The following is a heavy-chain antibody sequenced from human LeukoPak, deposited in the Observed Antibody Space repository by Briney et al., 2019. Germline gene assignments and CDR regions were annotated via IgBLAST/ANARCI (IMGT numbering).Heavy chain of an antibody. CDR1: GFTFSNYV. Sequence: GGSLRLSCAPSGFTFSNYVLHWVREAPGKGLEYVSSISGNGGSTYYANSVKGRFTISRDNSKNMLYLQMGSLRPEDMAVYYCAKGGSCSGVTCFLPLFDFWGQGTLVPVSS. CDR2: ISGNGGST. J-gene: IGHJ4*02. V-gene: IGHV3-64*01. D-gene: IGHD2-15*01. CDR3: AKGGSCSGVTCFLPLFDF.